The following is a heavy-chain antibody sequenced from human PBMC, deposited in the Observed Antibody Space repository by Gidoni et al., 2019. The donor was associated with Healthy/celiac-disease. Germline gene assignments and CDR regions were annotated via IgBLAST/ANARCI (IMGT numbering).Heavy chain of an antibody. Sequence: EVQLVESGGGLVQPGGSLRLSCAASGFTFSSYEMNWVRQAPGKGLEWVSYISSSGSTIYYADSGKGRFTISRVNAKNSLYLQMNSLRAEDTAVYYCARNDLPEWLGPWFDPWGQGTLVTVSS. CDR2: ISSSGSTI. D-gene: IGHD3-3*01. J-gene: IGHJ5*02. CDR3: ARNDLPEWLGPWFDP. CDR1: GFTFSSYE. V-gene: IGHV3-48*03.